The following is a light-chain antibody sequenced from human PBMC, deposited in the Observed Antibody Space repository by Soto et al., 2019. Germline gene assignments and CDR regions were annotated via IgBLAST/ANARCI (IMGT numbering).Light chain of an antibody. J-gene: IGKJ2*01. CDR1: QSVSSK. CDR3: QQYNNWPHT. Sequence: EIVMTQSQATLSVSPGKTATLSCRASQSVSSKLAWFQQKPGQAPSLLIYGVSTRATGVPVRFSGSGSGTEFTLTINSLQSEDFAVYYCQQYNNWPHTFGQGTKVDIK. V-gene: IGKV3-15*01. CDR2: GVS.